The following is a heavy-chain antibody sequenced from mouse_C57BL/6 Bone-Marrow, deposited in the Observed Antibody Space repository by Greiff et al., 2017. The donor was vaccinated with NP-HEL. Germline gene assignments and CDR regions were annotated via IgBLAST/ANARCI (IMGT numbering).Heavy chain of an antibody. CDR3: ARSRADSGY. D-gene: IGHD3-3*01. J-gene: IGHJ2*01. CDR2: IYPRSGNT. V-gene: IGHV1-81*01. Sequence: QVQLQQSGAELARPGASVKLSCKASGYTFTSYGISWVKQRTGQGLEWIGEIYPRSGNTYYNEKFKGKATLTADKSSSTAYIELRSLTSAASAVYFCARSRADSGYWGQGTTLTVSS. CDR1: GYTFTSYG.